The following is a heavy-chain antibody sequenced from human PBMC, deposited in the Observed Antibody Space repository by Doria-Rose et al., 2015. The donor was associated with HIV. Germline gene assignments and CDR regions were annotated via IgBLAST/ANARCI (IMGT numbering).Heavy chain of an antibody. V-gene: IGHV3-7*01. Sequence: GKGLDCVSNITQDGREKYYVDSVKGRFTISRDNAKNSLNLQMNSLRAEDTAVYYCARNLLEYYYDSSGFDFWGQGTLVTVSS. D-gene: IGHD3-22*01. CDR2: ITQDGREK. CDR3: ARNLLEYYYDSSGFDF. J-gene: IGHJ4*02.